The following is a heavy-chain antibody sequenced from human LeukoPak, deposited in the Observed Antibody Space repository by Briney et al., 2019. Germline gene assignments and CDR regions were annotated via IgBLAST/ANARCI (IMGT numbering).Heavy chain of an antibody. CDR2: INPNSGGT. Sequence: ASVKVSCKASGYTFTGYYMHWVRQAPGQGLEWMGWINPNSGGTNYAQKFQGRVTMTRDTSISTAYMELSRLRSDDTAVYYCARLDIVVSFWFDPWGQGTLVTVTP. D-gene: IGHD2-2*01. J-gene: IGHJ5*02. CDR3: ARLDIVVSFWFDP. V-gene: IGHV1-2*02. CDR1: GYTFTGYY.